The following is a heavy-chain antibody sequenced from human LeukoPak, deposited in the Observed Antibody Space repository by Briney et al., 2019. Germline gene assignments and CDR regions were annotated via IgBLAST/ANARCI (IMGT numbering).Heavy chain of an antibody. V-gene: IGHV1-8*01. Sequence: ASVKVSCKASGYTFTSYDINWVRQATGQGLEWMGWMNPNSGNTGYAQKFQGRVTMTRNTSISTAYMELSSLRSEDTAVYYCARGRRWITMVRGISYYFDYWGQGTLVTVSS. D-gene: IGHD3-10*01. CDR1: GYTFTSYD. J-gene: IGHJ4*02. CDR2: MNPNSGNT. CDR3: ARGRRWITMVRGISYYFDY.